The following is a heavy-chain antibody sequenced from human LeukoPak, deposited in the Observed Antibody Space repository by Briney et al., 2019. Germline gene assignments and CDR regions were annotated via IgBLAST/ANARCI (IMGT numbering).Heavy chain of an antibody. J-gene: IGHJ4*02. Sequence: PGGSLRLSCSASGFTFSSYGMHWVLQAPGKGLEWVAFIRYDGSNKYYADSVKGRFTISRDNSKNTLYLQMNSLRAEDTAVYYCAKDRSGSYNTFDYWGQGTLVTVSS. CDR3: AKDRSGSYNTFDY. CDR1: GFTFSSYG. D-gene: IGHD3-10*01. V-gene: IGHV3-30*02. CDR2: IRYDGSNK.